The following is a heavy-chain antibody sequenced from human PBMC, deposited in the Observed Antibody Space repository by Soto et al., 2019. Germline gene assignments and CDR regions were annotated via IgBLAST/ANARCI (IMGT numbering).Heavy chain of an antibody. V-gene: IGHV1-69*06. D-gene: IGHD6-13*01. CDR1: GGPLSSCA. J-gene: IGHJ5*02. Sequence: GKVSCNASGGPLSSCASIWVRQAPGQGLEWMGGIIPIFGTANYAQKFQGRVTITADKSTSTAYMELSSLRSEDTAVYYCPRDGPGAACSSGPCFDPWGQGTLVTVSS. CDR3: PRDGPGAACSSGPCFDP. CDR2: IIPIFGTA.